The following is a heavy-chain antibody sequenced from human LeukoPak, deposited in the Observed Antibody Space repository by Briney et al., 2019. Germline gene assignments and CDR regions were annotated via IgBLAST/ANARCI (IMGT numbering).Heavy chain of an antibody. CDR2: IYSGGST. V-gene: IGHV3-66*01. D-gene: IGHD3-22*01. CDR1: GFTVSSNY. CDR3: ARDLTLRSLQPMKQGPADAFDI. Sequence: QPGGSLRLSCAASGFTVSSNYMSWVRQAPGKGLEWVSVIYSGGSTYYADSVKGRFTISRDNSKNTLYLQMNSLRAEDTAVYYCARDLTLRSLQPMKQGPADAFDIWGQGTMVTVSS. J-gene: IGHJ3*02.